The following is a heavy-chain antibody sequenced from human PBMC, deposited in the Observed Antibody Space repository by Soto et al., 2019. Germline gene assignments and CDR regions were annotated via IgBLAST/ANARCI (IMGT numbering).Heavy chain of an antibody. J-gene: IGHJ6*02. CDR1: GFTFSSYA. D-gene: IGHD3-3*01. Sequence: GGSLRLSCAASGFTFSSYAMSWVRQAPGKWLEWVSAISGSGGSTYYADSVKGRFTISRDNSKNTLYLQMNSLRAEDTAVYYCAKEADYDFWSGYYARDYYYGMDVWGQGXTVTVSS. CDR2: ISGSGGST. V-gene: IGHV3-23*01. CDR3: AKEADYDFWSGYYARDYYYGMDV.